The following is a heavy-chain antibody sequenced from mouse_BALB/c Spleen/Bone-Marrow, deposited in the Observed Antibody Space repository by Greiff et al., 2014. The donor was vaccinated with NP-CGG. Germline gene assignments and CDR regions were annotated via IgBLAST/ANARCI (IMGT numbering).Heavy chain of an antibody. D-gene: IGHD1-1*01. J-gene: IGHJ4*01. CDR1: GYSFSSYY. Sequence: EVQLVESGPELMKPGASVKISCKASGYSFSSYYIHWVKQSHGKSLEWIGYIDPFNGGISYSQKFKGKATLTVDKSSSTAYMHFSSLTSEDSAVYYCARNYYGYAMDYWGQGTSVTVSS. V-gene: IGHV1S135*01. CDR3: ARNYYGYAMDY. CDR2: IDPFNGGI.